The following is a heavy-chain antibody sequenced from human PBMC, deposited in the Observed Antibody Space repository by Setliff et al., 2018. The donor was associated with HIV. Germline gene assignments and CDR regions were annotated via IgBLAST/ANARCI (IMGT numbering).Heavy chain of an antibody. CDR3: ARAFSTTLTVFDY. CDR1: GGSISSGGYY. J-gene: IGHJ4*02. V-gene: IGHV4-31*03. Sequence: PSETLSLTCSVSGGSISSGGYYWTWIRQHPRKGLEWIGSIFDSGNTYYNPSVKSRVTISLDTSKNQFSLKLNSVTAADTAVYYCARAFSTTLTVFDYWGQGTLVTVSS. CDR2: IFDSGNT. D-gene: IGHD4-17*01.